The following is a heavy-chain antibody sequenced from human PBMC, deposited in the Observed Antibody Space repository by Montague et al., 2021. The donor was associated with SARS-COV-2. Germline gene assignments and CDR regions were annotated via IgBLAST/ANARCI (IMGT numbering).Heavy chain of an antibody. CDR1: GGSISSGTYY. V-gene: IGHV4-39*01. CDR2: INYSGKT. Sequence: SETLSLTCTVSGGSISSGTYYWGWVRQPPGKGLEWIGTINYSGKTYYNPSLKSRVTISVDTSKNQFSLKVTSVTAADTAVYYCARRGQRQVSWSFDLWGHGTLVTVSS. CDR3: ARRGQRQVSWSFDL. D-gene: IGHD3-22*01. J-gene: IGHJ2*01.